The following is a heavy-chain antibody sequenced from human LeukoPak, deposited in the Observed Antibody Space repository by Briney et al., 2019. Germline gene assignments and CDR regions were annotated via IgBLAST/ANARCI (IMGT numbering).Heavy chain of an antibody. Sequence: SETLSLTCTVSGGSISSYYWSWIRQPPGKGLEWIGYIYYSGSTNYNPSLKSRVTISVDTSKNQFSLKLSSVTAADTAVYYCTRHSPNYDYVWGSYRPDAFDIWGQGTMVTVSS. CDR3: TRHSPNYDYVWGSYRPDAFDI. D-gene: IGHD3-16*02. CDR1: GGSISSYY. J-gene: IGHJ3*02. V-gene: IGHV4-59*08. CDR2: IYYSGST.